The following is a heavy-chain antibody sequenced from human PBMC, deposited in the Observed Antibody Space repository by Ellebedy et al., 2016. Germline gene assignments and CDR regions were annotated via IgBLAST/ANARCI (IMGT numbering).Heavy chain of an antibody. V-gene: IGHV1-69*13. CDR2: IIPIFGTA. CDR1: GYTFTSYA. D-gene: IGHD2-2*02. Sequence: SVKVSCXASGYTFTSYAISWVRQAPGQGLEWMGGIIPIFGTANYAQKFQGRVTITADESTSTAYMELSSLRSEDTAVYYCARFPRYCSSTSCHNMDVWGKGTTVTVSS. CDR3: ARFPRYCSSTSCHNMDV. J-gene: IGHJ6*03.